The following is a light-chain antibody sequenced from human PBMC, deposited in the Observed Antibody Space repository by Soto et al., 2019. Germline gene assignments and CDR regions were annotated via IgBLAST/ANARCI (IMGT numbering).Light chain of an antibody. V-gene: IGKV3-20*01. CDR1: QSVASSY. Sequence: EVVLTQSPGTLSLSPGERVTLSCRASQSVASSYLAWYQQIPGRAPRLLFYSASSRATGIPDRFSGSGSGTDFTLTISRLEPEDFAVYYCHHFGSLPETFGQGTNVE. CDR2: SAS. CDR3: HHFGSLPET. J-gene: IGKJ1*01.